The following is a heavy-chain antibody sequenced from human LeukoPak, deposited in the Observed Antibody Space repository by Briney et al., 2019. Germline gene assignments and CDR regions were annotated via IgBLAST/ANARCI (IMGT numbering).Heavy chain of an antibody. J-gene: IGHJ3*02. CDR3: ARNTIIVGATTAFDI. V-gene: IGHV4-34*01. Sequence: PSETLSLTCAVYGGSFSGYYWSWIRQPPGKGLEWIGEINHSGSTNYSPSLKSRVTISVDTSKNQFSLKLSSVTAADTAVYYCARNTIIVGATTAFDIWGQGTMVTVSS. D-gene: IGHD1-26*01. CDR2: INHSGST. CDR1: GGSFSGYY.